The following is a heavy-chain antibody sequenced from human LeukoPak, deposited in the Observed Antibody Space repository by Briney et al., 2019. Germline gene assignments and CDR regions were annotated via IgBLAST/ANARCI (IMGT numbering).Heavy chain of an antibody. D-gene: IGHD3-9*01. Sequence: PGESLKISCKGSGYSFTSYWIGWVRQMPGKGLEWMGIIYPGDSDTRYSPSFQGQVTISADKSISTAYLQWSSLKASDTAMYYCARHRDDILTGYYFAHYMDAWGKGTTVTVSS. J-gene: IGHJ6*03. CDR1: GYSFTSYW. CDR2: IYPGDSDT. V-gene: IGHV5-51*01. CDR3: ARHRDDILTGYYFAHYMDA.